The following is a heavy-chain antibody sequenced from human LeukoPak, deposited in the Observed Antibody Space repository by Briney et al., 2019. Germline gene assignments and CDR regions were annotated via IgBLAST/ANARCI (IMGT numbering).Heavy chain of an antibody. D-gene: IGHD3-16*01. J-gene: IGHJ4*02. V-gene: IGHV3-23*03. CDR2: IYSAGST. Sequence: GGSLRLSCAASGFTFSSYAMSWVRQAPGKGLEWVSVIYSAGSTYYADSVKGRFTISRDNSKNTLYLQMNSLRAEDTAVYYCAKDVSLGDFDYWGQGTLVTVSS. CDR3: AKDVSLGDFDY. CDR1: GFTFSSYA.